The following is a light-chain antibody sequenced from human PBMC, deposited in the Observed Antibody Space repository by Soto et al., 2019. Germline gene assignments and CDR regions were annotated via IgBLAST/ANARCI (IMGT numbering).Light chain of an antibody. CDR3: QQRSNWPPIT. J-gene: IGKJ5*01. Sequence: EIVMTQSPATLSVSPGERSTLSCRASERIATNLAWYQQKPGQAPRLLIYASSTRATVIPARFSGSGSGTDFTLTISSLEPEDFAVYYCQQRSNWPPITFGQGTRLEI. CDR1: ERIATN. V-gene: IGKV3-11*01. CDR2: ASS.